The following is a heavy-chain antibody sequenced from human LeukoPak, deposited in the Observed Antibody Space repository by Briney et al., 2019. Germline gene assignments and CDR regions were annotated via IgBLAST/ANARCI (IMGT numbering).Heavy chain of an antibody. CDR1: GGSISSYY. D-gene: IGHD3-22*01. CDR2: IYYSGST. V-gene: IGHV4-59*08. J-gene: IGHJ4*02. CDR3: ARHVMSSDHLAAFDY. Sequence: SETLSLTCTVSGGSISSYYWSWIRQPPGKGLEWIGYIYYSGSTNYNPSLKSRVTISVDTSKNQLSLKLNSVTAADTAVYYCARHVMSSDHLAAFDYWGQGALVTVSS.